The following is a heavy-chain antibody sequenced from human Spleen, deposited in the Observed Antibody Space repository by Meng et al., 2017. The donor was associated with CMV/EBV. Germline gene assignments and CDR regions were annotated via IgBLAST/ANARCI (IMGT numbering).Heavy chain of an antibody. D-gene: IGHD6-6*01. CDR1: GYTFTHYD. Sequence: ASVKVSCKASGYTFTHYDITWVRQAPGQGLEWMGWISGDNGNTNYAQKLQDRVTVTTDTSTTTAYMELRSLRSDDTAVYYCARGSIAARASTLYYYYYGMDVWGQGTTVTVSS. CDR3: ARGSIAARASTLYYYYYGMDV. J-gene: IGHJ6*02. V-gene: IGHV1-18*01. CDR2: ISGDNGNT.